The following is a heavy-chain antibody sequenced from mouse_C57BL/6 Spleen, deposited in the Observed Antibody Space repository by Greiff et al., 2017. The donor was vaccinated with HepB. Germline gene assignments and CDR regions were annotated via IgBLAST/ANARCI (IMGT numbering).Heavy chain of an antibody. CDR3: ARGDYGSSWFAY. V-gene: IGHV3-1*01. CDR1: GYSITSGYD. J-gene: IGHJ3*01. CDR2: ISYSGST. Sequence: DVQLVESGPGMVKPSQSLSLTCTVTGYSITSGYDWHWIRHFPGNKLEWMGYISYSGSTNYNPSLKSRISITHDTSKNHFFLKLNSVTTEDTATYYCARGDYGSSWFAYWGQGTLVTVSA. D-gene: IGHD1-1*01.